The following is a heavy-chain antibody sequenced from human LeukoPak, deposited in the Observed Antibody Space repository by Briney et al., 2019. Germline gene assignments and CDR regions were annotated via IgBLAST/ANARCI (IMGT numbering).Heavy chain of an antibody. J-gene: IGHJ4*02. Sequence: QPGGSLRLSCAASGFTFSSYGMHWVRQAPGKGLEWVAVISYDGSNKYYADSVKGRFTISRDSSKNTVYLQMNSLRAEDTAVYYCAKNRGVVWSELDFWGQGTLVTVSS. CDR1: GFTFSSYG. D-gene: IGHD3-10*01. CDR2: ISYDGSNK. CDR3: AKNRGVVWSELDF. V-gene: IGHV3-30*18.